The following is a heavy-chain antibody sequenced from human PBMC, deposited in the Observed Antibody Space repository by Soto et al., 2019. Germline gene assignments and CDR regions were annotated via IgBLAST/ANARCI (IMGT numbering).Heavy chain of an antibody. V-gene: IGHV4-34*01. CDR1: GGSFSGYY. D-gene: IGHD2-21*02. CDR3: ASSYCGGDCYPNNYYYYGMDV. J-gene: IGHJ6*02. Sequence: SETLSLTCAVYGGSFSGYYWSWIRQPPGKGLEWIGSICYSGSTYYNPSLKSRVIISVDTSKNQFSLKLSSVTAADTAVYYCASSYCGGDCYPNNYYYYGMDVWGQGTTVTVSS. CDR2: ICYSGST.